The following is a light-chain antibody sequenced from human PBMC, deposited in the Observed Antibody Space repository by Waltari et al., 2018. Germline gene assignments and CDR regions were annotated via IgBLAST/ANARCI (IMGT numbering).Light chain of an antibody. CDR1: SSDVGDYNY. J-gene: IGLJ3*02. CDR2: EVN. V-gene: IGLV2-8*01. CDR3: TSYAGSGNWV. Sequence: QSALTQPPSASGSPGQSVTISCTGTSSDVGDYNYVSWYQQHPGKPPKLRVYEVNKRPPGVPGRVSGSKSGNTASLTVPGLQTEDEADYYCTSYAGSGNWVFGGGTKLTVL.